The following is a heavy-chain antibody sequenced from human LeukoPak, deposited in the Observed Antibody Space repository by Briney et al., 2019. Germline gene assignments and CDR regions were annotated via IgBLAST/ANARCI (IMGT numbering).Heavy chain of an antibody. CDR3: AKGFTAFDY. J-gene: IGHJ4*02. D-gene: IGHD2-21*02. V-gene: IGHV3-23*01. CDR2: ISGSGGST. CDR1: GFPFSSYG. Sequence: GGSLRLSCAASGFPFSSYGMNWVRQAPGKGLEWVSAISGSGGSTYYADSVKGRFTISRDNSKNTLYLQMNTLRVEDTAVYYCAKGFTAFDYWGQGTLVTVSS.